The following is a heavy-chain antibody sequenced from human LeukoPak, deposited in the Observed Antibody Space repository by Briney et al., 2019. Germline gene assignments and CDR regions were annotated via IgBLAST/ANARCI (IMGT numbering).Heavy chain of an antibody. CDR3: AAHKMVRGVIDAFDI. D-gene: IGHD3-10*01. CDR2: IKQDGSEK. Sequence: PGGSLRLSCAASGFTFSSYWMSWVRQAPGKGLEWVANIKQDGSEKYYVDSVKGRFTISRDKAKNSLYLQMNSLRAEDTAVYYCAAHKMVRGVIDAFDIWGQGTMVTVSS. CDR1: GFTFSSYW. V-gene: IGHV3-7*01. J-gene: IGHJ3*02.